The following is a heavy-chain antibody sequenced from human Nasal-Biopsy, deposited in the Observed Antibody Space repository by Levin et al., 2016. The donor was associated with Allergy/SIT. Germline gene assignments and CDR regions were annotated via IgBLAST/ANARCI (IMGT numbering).Heavy chain of an antibody. Sequence: SETLSLTCSVSYYSISSGYQWGWIRQPPGKGLEWIANIYQSGSTSYNPSLKSRVTISVDTSKNQFSLKVNSVTAADTAVYYCARGPDDSTDYVGYGWFDPWGQGTLVTVSS. D-gene: IGHD4-17*01. CDR1: YYSISSGYQ. CDR2: IYQSGST. V-gene: IGHV4-38-2*02. J-gene: IGHJ5*01. CDR3: ARGPDDSTDYVGYGWFDP.